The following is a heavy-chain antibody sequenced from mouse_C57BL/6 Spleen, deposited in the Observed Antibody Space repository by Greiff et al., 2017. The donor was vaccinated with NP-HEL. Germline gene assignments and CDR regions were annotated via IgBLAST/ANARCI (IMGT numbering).Heavy chain of an antibody. J-gene: IGHJ4*01. D-gene: IGHD2-12*01. V-gene: IGHV1-39*01. Sequence: VQLQQSGPELVKPGASVKISCKASGYSFTDYNMNWVKQSTGKSLEWIGVINPNYGTTSYNQKFKGKATLTVDQSSSTAYMQLNSLTSEDSAVYYCARSGAYDSPIALDYWGQGTSVTVSS. CDR3: ARSGAYDSPIALDY. CDR2: INPNYGTT. CDR1: GYSFTDYN.